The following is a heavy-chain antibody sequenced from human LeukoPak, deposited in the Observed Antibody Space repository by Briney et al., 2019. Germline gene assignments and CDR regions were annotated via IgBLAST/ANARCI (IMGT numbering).Heavy chain of an antibody. CDR3: AKKISLRGYRKDIAVAGPHYFDY. J-gene: IGHJ4*02. CDR2: ISGSGGST. CDR1: GFTFSSYA. Sequence: GGSLRLSCAASGFTFSSYAMSWVRQAPGKGLEWVSAISGSGGSTYYADSVKGRFTISRDNSKNTLYLQMNSLRAEGTAVYYCAKKISLRGYRKDIAVAGPHYFDYWGQGTLVTVSS. V-gene: IGHV3-23*01. D-gene: IGHD6-19*01.